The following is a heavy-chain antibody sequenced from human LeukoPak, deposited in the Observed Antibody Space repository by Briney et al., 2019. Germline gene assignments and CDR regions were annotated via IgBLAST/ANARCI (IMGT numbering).Heavy chain of an antibody. J-gene: IGHJ3*02. CDR3: VRFEHCSGGSCQLNAFDI. Sequence: GGSLRLSCAASGFTFSSYTMNWVRQAAGKGLEWVSYISTSGGTRFYADSVKGRFTISRDNAENSLYLQMNSLRAEDTAVYFCVRFEHCSGGSCQLNAFDIWGQGTMVTVSS. D-gene: IGHD2-15*01. V-gene: IGHV3-48*01. CDR1: GFTFSSYT. CDR2: ISTSGGTR.